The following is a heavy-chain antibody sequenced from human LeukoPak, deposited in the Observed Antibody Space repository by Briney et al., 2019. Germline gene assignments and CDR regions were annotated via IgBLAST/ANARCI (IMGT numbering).Heavy chain of an antibody. Sequence: GGSLRLSCAASGFTVSSSYMYWVRQAPGKGLEWVSFFYRGDSTYYAESVRGRFTISRDNAKNSLYLQMNSLRAEDTAVYYCASDDYGDTDHDYWGQGTLVTVSS. V-gene: IGHV3-53*01. CDR1: GFTVSSSY. CDR3: ASDDYGDTDHDY. CDR2: FYRGDST. J-gene: IGHJ4*02. D-gene: IGHD4-17*01.